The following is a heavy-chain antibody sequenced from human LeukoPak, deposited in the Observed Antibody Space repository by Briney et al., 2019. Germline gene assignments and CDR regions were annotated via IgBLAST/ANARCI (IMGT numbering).Heavy chain of an antibody. CDR3: AKGHSGSI. D-gene: IGHD1-26*01. Sequence: PGMSLRLSCAASGFSFASCGMHWVRQAPGKGLEWVAVISYDGSNKYYVDSVKGRFTISRDNSKNTLYLQMNSLRTEDTAVYYCAKGHSGSIWGQGTMVTVSS. V-gene: IGHV3-30*18. J-gene: IGHJ3*02. CDR2: ISYDGSNK. CDR1: GFSFASCG.